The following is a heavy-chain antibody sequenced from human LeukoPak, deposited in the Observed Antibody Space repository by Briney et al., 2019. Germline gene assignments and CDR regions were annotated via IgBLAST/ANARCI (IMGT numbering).Heavy chain of an antibody. Sequence: ASVKGSCKASGYTFTGYYMHWVRQAPGQGLGWMGWINPNSGGTNYAQKFQVRVTMTRDTSISTAYMELSRLRSDDTAVYYCASSSTGAGAAYYYYYMDVWGKGTTVTVS. CDR2: INPNSGGT. V-gene: IGHV1-2*02. J-gene: IGHJ6*03. CDR3: ASSSTGAGAAYYYYYMDV. CDR1: GYTFTGYY. D-gene: IGHD6-13*01.